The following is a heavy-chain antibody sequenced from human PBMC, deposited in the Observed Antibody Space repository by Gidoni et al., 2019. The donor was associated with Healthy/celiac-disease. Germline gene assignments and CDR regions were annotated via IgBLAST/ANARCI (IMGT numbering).Heavy chain of an antibody. Sequence: QVQLVESGGGVVQPGRSLRLSCAASGFTFSSYAMHWVRQAPGKGLEWVAVISYDGSNKYYADSVKGRFTIPRDNSKNTLYLQMNSLRAEDTAVYYCARSDIVVVVAATLFDYWGQGTLVTVSS. D-gene: IGHD2-15*01. CDR1: GFTFSSYA. V-gene: IGHV3-30-3*01. CDR3: ARSDIVVVVAATLFDY. CDR2: ISYDGSNK. J-gene: IGHJ4*02.